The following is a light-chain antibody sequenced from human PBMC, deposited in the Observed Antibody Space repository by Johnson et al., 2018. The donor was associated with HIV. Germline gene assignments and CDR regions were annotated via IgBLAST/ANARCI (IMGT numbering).Light chain of an antibody. CDR3: GTWDSSLSVPYV. CDR1: SSNVGSSF. CDR2: DNN. J-gene: IGLJ1*01. Sequence: QAVLTQPPSVSAAPGQTVTISCSGSSSNVGSSFVSWYRQVPGTAPKLLIYDNNKRPSGIPGRFSGSKSGPSATLGITGLQTGDEADYYCGTWDSSLSVPYVFGTGTKVTVL. V-gene: IGLV1-51*01.